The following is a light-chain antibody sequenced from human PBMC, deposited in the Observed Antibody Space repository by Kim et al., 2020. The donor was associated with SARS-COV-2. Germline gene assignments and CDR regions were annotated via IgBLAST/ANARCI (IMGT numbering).Light chain of an antibody. CDR3: QQYGSSPPVYT. J-gene: IGKJ2*01. Sequence: EIVLTQSPGTLSLSPGERATLSCRASQSVSSSYLAWYQQKPGQAPRLLIHGASSRATGIPDRFSGSGSGTDFTLTISRLEPEDFAVYYCQQYGSSPPVYTFGQGTKLEI. V-gene: IGKV3-20*01. CDR2: GAS. CDR1: QSVSSSY.